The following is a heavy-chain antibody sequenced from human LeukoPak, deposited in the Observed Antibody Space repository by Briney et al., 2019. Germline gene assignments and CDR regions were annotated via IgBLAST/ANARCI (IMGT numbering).Heavy chain of an antibody. CDR3: ARRGSGWDFYY. D-gene: IGHD6-19*01. J-gene: IGHJ4*02. CDR2: ISAYNGNT. Sequence: ASVKASFKASGYTFTSYGISWVRQAPGQGGEGMGLISAYNGNTNYAQKLQGRVTMPTDTSTSTAYMELRSLRSDDTAVYYCARRGSGWDFYYWGQGTLVTVSS. CDR1: GYTFTSYG. V-gene: IGHV1-18*01.